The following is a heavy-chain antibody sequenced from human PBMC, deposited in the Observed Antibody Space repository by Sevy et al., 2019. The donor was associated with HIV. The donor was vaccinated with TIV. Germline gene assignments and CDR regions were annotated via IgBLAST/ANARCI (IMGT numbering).Heavy chain of an antibody. V-gene: IGHV1-3*01. J-gene: IGHJ4*02. CDR3: AIGGHSGYDSAYFDY. Sequence: ASVKVSCKASGYTFTSYAMHWVRQAPGQRLEWMGWINAGNGNTKYSQKFQGRVTITRDTSASTAYMELSSLRSEDTAVYYCAIGGHSGYDSAYFDYWGQRTLVTVSS. CDR2: INAGNGNT. D-gene: IGHD5-12*01. CDR1: GYTFTSYA.